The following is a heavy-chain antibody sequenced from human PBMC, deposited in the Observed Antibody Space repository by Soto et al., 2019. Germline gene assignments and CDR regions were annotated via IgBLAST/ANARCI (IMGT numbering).Heavy chain of an antibody. CDR1: GGCFSGYY. CDR2: INHSGST. CDR3: AGGPGLRYFDWLPNWFDP. V-gene: IGHV4-34*01. D-gene: IGHD3-9*01. Sequence: SETLSLSCAVYGGCFSGYYWSWIRQPPGKGLEWIGEINHSGSTNYNPSLKSRVTISVDTSKNQFSLKLSAVTAADTAVYYCAGGPGLRYFDWLPNWFDPWGQGTLVTVAS. J-gene: IGHJ5*02.